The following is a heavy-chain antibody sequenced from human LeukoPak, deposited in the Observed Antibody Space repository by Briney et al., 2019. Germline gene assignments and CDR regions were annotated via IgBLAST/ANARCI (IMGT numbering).Heavy chain of an antibody. CDR2: IYYSGST. V-gene: IGHV4-59*01. J-gene: IGHJ2*01. CDR3: TRAIMATIGGISCYFDI. Sequence: SETLSLTCTVSGGXISSYYWSWIRQPPGKGLEWGGYIYYSGSTNYNPSLKSRATIPADTSKNQFSLKLSSVTGADTAVYYCTRAIMATIGGISCYFDIWGRGSLVTVSS. CDR1: GGXISSYY. D-gene: IGHD3-16*01.